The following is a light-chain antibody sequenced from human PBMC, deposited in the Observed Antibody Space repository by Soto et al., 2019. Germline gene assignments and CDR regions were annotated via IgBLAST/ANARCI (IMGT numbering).Light chain of an antibody. CDR2: YDS. V-gene: IGLV3-21*04. CDR1: NIGTKS. Sequence: SYELTQPPSVSVAPGKTARITCGGNNIGTKSVHWYQQKPGQAPVLVIYYDSDRPSGIPERFSGSNSGNTATLTISRVEAGDEADYYCQVWDSSCVVVFGGGTKLTVL. CDR3: QVWDSSCVVV. J-gene: IGLJ2*01.